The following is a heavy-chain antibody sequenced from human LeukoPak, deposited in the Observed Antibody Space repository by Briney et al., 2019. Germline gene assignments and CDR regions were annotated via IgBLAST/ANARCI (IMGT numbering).Heavy chain of an antibody. CDR2: ISYDGSNK. CDR3: AKDQITSWYSYQLPPYYFDY. Sequence: GGSLRLSCAASGFTFSSYAMHWVRQAPGKGLEGVAVISYDGSNKYYADSVKGRFTISRDNSKNTLYLQMNSLRAEDTAVYYCAKDQITSWYSYQLPPYYFDYWGQGTLVTVSS. CDR1: GFTFSSYA. D-gene: IGHD5-18*01. V-gene: IGHV3-30*04. J-gene: IGHJ4*02.